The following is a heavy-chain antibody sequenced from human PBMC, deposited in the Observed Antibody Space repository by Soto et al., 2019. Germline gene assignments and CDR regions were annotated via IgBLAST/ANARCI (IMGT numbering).Heavy chain of an antibody. V-gene: IGHV4-34*01. CDR1: GGSFSGHY. J-gene: IGHJ4*02. CDR2: INHSGSI. Sequence: PSETLSLTCAVYGGSFSGHYWSWIRQSPGKGLEWIGQINHSGSITYNPSLKSRVTILVDTSKNQFSLRLTSVTAADTAVYYCARGIAMVPNAPDKYYFDSWGQGALVTVS. D-gene: IGHD2-2*01. CDR3: ARGIAMVPNAPDKYYFDS.